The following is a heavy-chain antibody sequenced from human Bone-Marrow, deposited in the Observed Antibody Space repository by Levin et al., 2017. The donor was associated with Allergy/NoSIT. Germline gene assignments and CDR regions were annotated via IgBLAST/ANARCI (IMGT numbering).Heavy chain of an antibody. J-gene: IGHJ4*02. V-gene: IGHV4-4*07. D-gene: IGHD2-21*02. CDR1: GGSIGSFY. Sequence: ASEILSLTCSVSGGSIGSFYWFWIRQAAGKGLEWIGLIYTTGNTNYNPSLKSRLSMSVDTSKNQFSLNLTSVTATDTAVYYCGRGSVVTGINYWGQGALVTVSS. CDR2: IYTTGNT. CDR3: GRGSVVTGINY.